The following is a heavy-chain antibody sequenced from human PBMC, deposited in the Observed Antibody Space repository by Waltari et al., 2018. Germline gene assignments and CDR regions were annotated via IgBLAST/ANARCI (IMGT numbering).Heavy chain of an antibody. V-gene: IGHV3-23*04. D-gene: IGHD3-10*01. CDR3: AKDKPFGGPGDY. CDR1: GFSFSSYV. Sequence: VQLVESGGDLVRPGGSLRLSCEASGFSFSSYVMTWVRQASGRGLWGVSRISVNVVTTYYADSVKGRCTISRDTSKNTLYLRMNSLRAADTALYYCAKDKPFGGPGDYCGQGTLVTVSS. J-gene: IGHJ4*02. CDR2: ISVNVVTT.